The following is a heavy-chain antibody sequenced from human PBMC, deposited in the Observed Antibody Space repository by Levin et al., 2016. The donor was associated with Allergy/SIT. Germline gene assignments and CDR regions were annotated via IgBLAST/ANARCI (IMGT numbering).Heavy chain of an antibody. D-gene: IGHD3-16*02. CDR3: ARETWRSSIDH. J-gene: IGHJ4*02. V-gene: IGHV1-2*02. Sequence: ASVKVSCKTSGYIFTDHYIHWVRQAPGQGLEWLGCINPDLGVTYYAQKFQGRVTLTRDTSISEAYMEVSSLTSDDTAVYFCARETWRSSIDHWGQGTLVSVSA. CDR1: GYIFTDHY. CDR2: INPDLGVT.